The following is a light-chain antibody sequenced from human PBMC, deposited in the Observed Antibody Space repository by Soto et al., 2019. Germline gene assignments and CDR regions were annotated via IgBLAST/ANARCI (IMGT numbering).Light chain of an antibody. Sequence: EIVLTQSPGTLSLSPGERATLSCRASQSVSTTYLTWYRQKPGQAPRLLVYGPSSRATGVPDRFSGSWSGSDFTLTISRLEPEDFAVHYCRQFGSSPLFTVGPGTRVDFK. V-gene: IGKV3-20*01. CDR1: QSVSTTY. J-gene: IGKJ3*01. CDR3: RQFGSSPLFT. CDR2: GPS.